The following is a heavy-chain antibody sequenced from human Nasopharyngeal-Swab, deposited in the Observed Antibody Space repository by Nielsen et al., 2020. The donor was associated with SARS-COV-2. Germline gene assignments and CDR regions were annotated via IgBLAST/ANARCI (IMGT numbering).Heavy chain of an antibody. V-gene: IGHV3-53*04. CDR2: IYGGDST. J-gene: IGHJ4*02. CDR3: ASSPSRGWYEYHLDN. Sequence: SCAVSGFTVSSNYMSWVRQAPGKGLEWVSVIYGGDSTYYADSVRGRFTVTRHISENTLYLQMNSLRAEDTAVYYCASSPSRGWYEYHLDNWGQGTLVTVSS. CDR1: GFTVSSNY. D-gene: IGHD6-19*01.